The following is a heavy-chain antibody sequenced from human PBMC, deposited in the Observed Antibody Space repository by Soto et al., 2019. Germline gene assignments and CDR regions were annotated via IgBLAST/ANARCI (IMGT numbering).Heavy chain of an antibody. CDR2: ISYDGSNK. CDR1: GFTFSSYA. J-gene: IGHJ4*02. D-gene: IGHD2-15*01. Sequence: GGSLSLSCAASGFTFSSYAMHWVRQAPGKGLEWVAVISYDGSNKYYADSVKGRFTISRDNSKNTLYLQMNSLRAEDTAVYYCARDQASGGCDYWGQGTLVTVSS. CDR3: ARDQASGGCDY. V-gene: IGHV3-30*04.